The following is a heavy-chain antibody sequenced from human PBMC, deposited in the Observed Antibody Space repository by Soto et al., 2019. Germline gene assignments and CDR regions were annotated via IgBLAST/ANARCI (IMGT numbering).Heavy chain of an antibody. V-gene: IGHV3-23*01. CDR3: GKEAGGGIAMVTSYFDS. Sequence: EVQLLESGGGLVQPGGSLRLSCAASGITFSIYALSWVRQGPGKGLEWVSGVSGRGTSTYYADSVKGLFTISRENSKSTLYMHMNSMRADDTAIDYCGKEAGGGIAMVTSYFDSWGQGTLVTVSP. CDR1: GITFSIYA. D-gene: IGHD6-13*01. J-gene: IGHJ4*02. CDR2: VSGRGTST.